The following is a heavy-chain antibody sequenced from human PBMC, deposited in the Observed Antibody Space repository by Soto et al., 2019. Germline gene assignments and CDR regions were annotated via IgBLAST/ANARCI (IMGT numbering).Heavy chain of an antibody. V-gene: IGHV3-21*01. D-gene: IGHD2-15*01. Sequence: EVQLVESGGGLVKPGGSLRLSCAASGFTFSSYSMNWVRQAPGKGLEGVSSISSSSSYIYYADLVKGRFTISRDNAKNSLYLQMNSLRAEDTAVYYCARDLGYCSGGSCYRDYWGQGTLVTVSS. CDR1: GFTFSSYS. J-gene: IGHJ4*02. CDR2: ISSSSSYI. CDR3: ARDLGYCSGGSCYRDY.